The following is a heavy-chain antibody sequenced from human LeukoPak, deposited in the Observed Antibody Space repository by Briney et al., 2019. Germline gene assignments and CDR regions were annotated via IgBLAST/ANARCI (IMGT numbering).Heavy chain of an antibody. CDR3: ARDLRPYYYDSSGY. V-gene: IGHV3-30-3*01. CDR2: ISYDGSNK. J-gene: IGHJ4*02. CDR1: GFTFSSYA. Sequence: GGSLRLTCAASGFTFSSYAMHWVRQAPGKGLEWVAVISYDGSNKYYADSVKGRFTISRDKSKNTLYLQMNSLRAEDTAVYYCARDLRPYYYDSSGYWGQGTLVTVSS. D-gene: IGHD3-22*01.